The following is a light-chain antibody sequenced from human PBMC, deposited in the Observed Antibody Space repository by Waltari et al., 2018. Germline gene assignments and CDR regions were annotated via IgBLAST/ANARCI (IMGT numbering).Light chain of an antibody. J-gene: IGKJ3*01. CDR1: QSVLYSSNNKNY. V-gene: IGKV4-1*01. CDR3: QQYYNTPFT. CDR2: WAS. Sequence: DIVMTQSPDSLAVSLGESATINCKSSQSVLYSSNNKNYLAWYQQKAGQPPKVLIYWASTRESGVPDRFSGSGSGTDFTLTISSLQAEDVALYYCQQYYNTPFTFGPGTKVDIK.